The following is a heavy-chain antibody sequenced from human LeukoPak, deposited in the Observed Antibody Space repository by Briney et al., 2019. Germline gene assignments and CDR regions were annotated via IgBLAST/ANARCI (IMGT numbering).Heavy chain of an antibody. J-gene: IGHJ5*02. V-gene: IGHV4-59*01. CDR2: IYYSGST. CDR1: GGSISSYY. D-gene: IGHD5-18*01. CDR3: ARAGYSFGDWFDP. Sequence: PSETLSLTCTVSGGSISSYYWSWIRQPPGKGLEWIGYIYYSGSTNYNPSLKSRVTISVDMSKNQFSLKLSSVTAADTAVYYCARAGYSFGDWFDPWGQGTLVTVSS.